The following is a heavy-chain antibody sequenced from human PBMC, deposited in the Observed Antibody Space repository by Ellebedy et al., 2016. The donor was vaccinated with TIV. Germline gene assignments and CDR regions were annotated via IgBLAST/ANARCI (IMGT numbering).Heavy chain of an antibody. D-gene: IGHD3-9*01. Sequence: PGGSLRLSCAASGIPFNSYAMHWVRQTPGKGLEWVEVISYDGSGRYADSVKGRFTISRDNSKNTVFLQMNSLRAEDTAVYYCATDGVRWFDWDFQHWGQGTLVIVSA. CDR1: GIPFNSYA. V-gene: IGHV3-30-3*01. CDR3: ATDGVRWFDWDFQH. J-gene: IGHJ1*01. CDR2: ISYDGSGR.